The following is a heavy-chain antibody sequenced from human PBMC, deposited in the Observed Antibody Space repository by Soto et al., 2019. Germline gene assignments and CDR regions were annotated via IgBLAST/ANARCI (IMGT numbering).Heavy chain of an antibody. CDR2: IYKSTTT. V-gene: IGHV4-30-4*01. D-gene: IGHD2-15*01. CDR1: GDSISTVDYF. J-gene: IGHJ5*01. Sequence: SETLSLTCSVSGDSISTVDYFWAWIRQPPGQALEYIGYIYKSTTTYYNPSFESRVAISLDTSKSQFSLNVTSVTAADTAVYFCARGRYCLTGRCFPNWFDSWRQGTLVTVSS. CDR3: ARGRYCLTGRCFPNWFDS.